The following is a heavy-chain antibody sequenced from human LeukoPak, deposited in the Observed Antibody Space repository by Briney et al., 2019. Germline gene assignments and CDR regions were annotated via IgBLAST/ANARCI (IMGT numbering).Heavy chain of an antibody. D-gene: IGHD6-13*01. CDR2: TYYRSKWYN. CDR3: ARVPHQLHDSSSYAFDI. CDR1: GDSVSSNSAA. J-gene: IGHJ3*02. V-gene: IGHV6-1*01. Sequence: SQTLSLTCAISGDSVSSNSAAWNWIRQSPSRGLEWLGRTYYRSKWYNDYAVSVKSRITINPDTSKNQFSLQLNSVTPEDTAVYYCARVPHQLHDSSSYAFDIWGQGTMVTVSS.